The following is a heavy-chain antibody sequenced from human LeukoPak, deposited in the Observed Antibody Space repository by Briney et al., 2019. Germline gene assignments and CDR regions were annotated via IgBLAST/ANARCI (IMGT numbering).Heavy chain of an antibody. CDR1: GFTFSSYV. Sequence: GGSLRLSCAASGFTFSSYVTSWVRQAPGKGLEWVSAISGSGGSTYYADSVKGRFTISRDNSKNTLYLQMNSLRAEDTAVYYCAKEPVEMATIGYFDYWGQGTLVTVSS. D-gene: IGHD5-24*01. CDR2: ISGSGGST. V-gene: IGHV3-23*01. J-gene: IGHJ4*02. CDR3: AKEPVEMATIGYFDY.